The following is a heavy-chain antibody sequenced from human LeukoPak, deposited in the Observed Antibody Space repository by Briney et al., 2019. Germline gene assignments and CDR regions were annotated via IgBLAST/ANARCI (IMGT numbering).Heavy chain of an antibody. J-gene: IGHJ4*02. CDR3: AKSGTYSSSSGYIDS. V-gene: IGHV3-9*01. Sequence: GRSLRLSCAASRFTFEGYAMHWVRQAPGKGLEWVSGISWNSANMDYADSVKGRFTISRDNAKNSLYLQMNSLRAEDTALYYCAKSGTYSSSSGYIDSWGQGTLVTVFS. D-gene: IGHD6-6*01. CDR2: ISWNSANM. CDR1: RFTFEGYA.